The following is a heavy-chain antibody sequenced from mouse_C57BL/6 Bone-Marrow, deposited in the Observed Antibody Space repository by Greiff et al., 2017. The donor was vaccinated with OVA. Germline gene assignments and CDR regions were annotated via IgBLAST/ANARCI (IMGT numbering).Heavy chain of an antibody. Sequence: QVQLQQPGAELVKPGASVKLSCKASGYTFTSYWMQWVKQRPGQGLEWIGEIDPSDSYTNYNQKFKGKATLTVDTSSSTAYMQLSSLTSEDSAVYYCARILMTTVVDLYWYFDVWGTGTTVTVSS. V-gene: IGHV1-50*01. CDR2: IDPSDSYT. D-gene: IGHD1-1*01. CDR3: ARILMTTVVDLYWYFDV. J-gene: IGHJ1*03. CDR1: GYTFTSYW.